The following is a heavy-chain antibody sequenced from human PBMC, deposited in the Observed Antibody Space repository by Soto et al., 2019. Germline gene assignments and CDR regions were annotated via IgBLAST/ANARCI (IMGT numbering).Heavy chain of an antibody. CDR1: GLTFSSYS. CDR3: AKIDTAMVF. D-gene: IGHD5-18*01. J-gene: IGHJ4*02. CDR2: ISSSSSTI. V-gene: IGHV3-48*01. Sequence: GGSLRLSCAASGLTFSSYSMNWVRQAPGKGLEWVSYISSSSSTIYYADSVKGRFTISRDNSKNTLYLQMNSLRAEDTAVYYCAKIDTAMVFRGQGTLVTVAS.